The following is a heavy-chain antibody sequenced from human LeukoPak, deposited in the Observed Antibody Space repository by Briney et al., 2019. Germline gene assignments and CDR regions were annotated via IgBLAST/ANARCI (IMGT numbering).Heavy chain of an antibody. Sequence: ASVKVSCKASGYTFTSYYMLWVRQAPGQGLEWMGIINPSGGSTSYAQKFQGRVTMTRDTSTSTVYMELSSLRSEDTAVYYCARDWQLVGWFDPWGQGTLVTVSS. V-gene: IGHV1-46*01. D-gene: IGHD6-6*01. J-gene: IGHJ5*02. CDR3: ARDWQLVGWFDP. CDR1: GYTFTSYY. CDR2: INPSGGST.